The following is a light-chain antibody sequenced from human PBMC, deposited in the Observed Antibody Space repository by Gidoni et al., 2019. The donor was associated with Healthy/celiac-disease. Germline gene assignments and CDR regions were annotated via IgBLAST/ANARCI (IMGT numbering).Light chain of an antibody. CDR2: DVS. CDR3: SSYTSSSTLDV. CDR1: SSDVGGYNY. Sequence: QSALTQPASVSASPGQSITISCTGTSSDVGGYNYVSWYQQHPGKAPKLMIYDVSNRPSGVSNRFSGSKSGNTASLTISVLQAEDESDYYCSSYTSSSTLDVFGTGTKVTGL. V-gene: IGLV2-14*01. J-gene: IGLJ1*01.